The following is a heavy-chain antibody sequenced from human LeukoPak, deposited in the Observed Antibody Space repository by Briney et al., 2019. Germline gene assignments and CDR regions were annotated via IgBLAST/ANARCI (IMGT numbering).Heavy chain of an antibody. D-gene: IGHD3-10*01. Sequence: QSGGSLRLSCAASGFTFSSYGMNWVRQAPGKGLEWVSYLSSSSSTIYYADSVKGRFTISRDNAENSLYLQMNSLRAEDTALYYCAKSFGSGTYHSSFDSWGQGTLVTVSS. CDR3: AKSFGSGTYHSSFDS. J-gene: IGHJ4*02. V-gene: IGHV3-48*04. CDR1: GFTFSSYG. CDR2: LSSSSSTI.